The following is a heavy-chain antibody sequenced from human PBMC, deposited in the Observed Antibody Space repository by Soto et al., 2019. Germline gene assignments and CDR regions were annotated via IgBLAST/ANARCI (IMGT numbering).Heavy chain of an antibody. Sequence: QVQLVQSGAEEKKPGASVKVSCKASGYPFTSYAMHWVRHAPGQRLEWMGWINAGNANTKYSHNFQGRVTIARDTSASTAYMELSSLRSEDTAVYYCARGVATYYFDYWGQGTLVTVSS. CDR2: INAGNANT. D-gene: IGHD2-15*01. CDR1: GYPFTSYA. CDR3: ARGVATYYFDY. J-gene: IGHJ4*02. V-gene: IGHV1-3*05.